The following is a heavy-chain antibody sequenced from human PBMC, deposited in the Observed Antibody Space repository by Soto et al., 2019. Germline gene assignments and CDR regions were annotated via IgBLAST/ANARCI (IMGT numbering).Heavy chain of an antibody. CDR1: GGSISSYY. J-gene: IGHJ5*02. CDR3: ARMYYYDSSGPVKACWFDP. Sequence: PSETLSLTCTVSGGSISSYYWSWIRQPPGRGLEWIGYIYYSGSTNYNPSLKSRVTISVDTSKNQFSLKLSSVTAADTAVYYCARMYYYDSSGPVKACWFDPWGQGTLVT. CDR2: IYYSGST. D-gene: IGHD3-22*01. V-gene: IGHV4-59*01.